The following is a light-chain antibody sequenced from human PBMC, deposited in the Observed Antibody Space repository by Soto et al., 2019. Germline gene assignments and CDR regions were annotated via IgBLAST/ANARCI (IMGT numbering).Light chain of an antibody. CDR2: RAS. CDR1: QSVSSSF. V-gene: IGKV3-20*01. J-gene: IGKJ4*01. CDR3: QQYESSPLT. Sequence: EIVLTQSPDTLSLSPGERATLSCRASQSVSSSFLAWYQQKPGQAPRLLIYRASSRATGIPDRFTGSGSGTDFTLAIRSLEPEDFAVYYCQQYESSPLTFGGGAKVEIK.